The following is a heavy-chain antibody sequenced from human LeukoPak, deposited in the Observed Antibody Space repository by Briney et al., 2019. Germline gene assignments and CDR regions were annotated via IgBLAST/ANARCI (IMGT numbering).Heavy chain of an antibody. Sequence: MPSETLSLTCTVSGGSMSSSSYFWGWIRQPPGKGLEWIGSIYYSGNTYCDPSLRSRVTISVDTSKNQFSLNMSSVTAAATAEYYSWRGGGWTLDYWGQGTLVTVSS. CDR2: IYYSGNT. V-gene: IGHV4-39*01. D-gene: IGHD2-15*01. J-gene: IGHJ4*02. CDR3: WRGGGWTLDY. CDR1: GGSMSSSSYF.